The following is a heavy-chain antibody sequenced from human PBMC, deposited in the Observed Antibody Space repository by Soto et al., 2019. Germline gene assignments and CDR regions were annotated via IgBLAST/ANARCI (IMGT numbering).Heavy chain of an antibody. Sequence: ESGGGVVQPGRSLRLSCAASGFTFSSSGMHWVRQAPGKGLEWVAVISYDGSNKYYADSVKGRFTISRDNSKNTLYLQMNSLRAEDTAVYYCAKGGGMTTVTAYYFDYWGQGTLVTVSS. CDR3: AKGGGMTTVTAYYFDY. D-gene: IGHD4-17*01. J-gene: IGHJ4*02. V-gene: IGHV3-30*18. CDR2: ISYDGSNK. CDR1: GFTFSSSG.